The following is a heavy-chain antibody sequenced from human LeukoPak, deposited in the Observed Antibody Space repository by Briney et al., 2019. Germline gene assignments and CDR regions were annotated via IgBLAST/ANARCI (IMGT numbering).Heavy chain of an antibody. V-gene: IGHV5-51*01. CDR2: IYPSDSDT. CDR3: ARYCSGGSCYSAFDY. Sequence: GESLKISCKGSGYSFTSYWIGWVRQMPGRGLEWMGIIYPSDSDTRYSPSFQGQVTISADKSISTAYLQWSSLKASDTAMYYCARYCSGGSCYSAFDYWGQGTLVTVSS. J-gene: IGHJ4*02. D-gene: IGHD2-15*01. CDR1: GYSFTSYW.